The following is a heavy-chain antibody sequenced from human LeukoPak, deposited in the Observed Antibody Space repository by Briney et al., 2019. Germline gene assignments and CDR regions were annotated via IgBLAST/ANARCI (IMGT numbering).Heavy chain of an antibody. V-gene: IGHV3-23*01. CDR3: VRDQTPRQWLRGFDY. CDR1: GFTFNSYA. CDR2: IRGSGGGT. J-gene: IGHJ4*02. Sequence: GGSLRLSCAASGFTFNSYAMSWVRQAPGKGLEWVSAIRGSGGGTYYADSVKGRFTISRDNSKNTLYLQMDSLRADDTAVYYCVRDQTPRQWLRGFDYWGQGTLVTVSS. D-gene: IGHD6-19*01.